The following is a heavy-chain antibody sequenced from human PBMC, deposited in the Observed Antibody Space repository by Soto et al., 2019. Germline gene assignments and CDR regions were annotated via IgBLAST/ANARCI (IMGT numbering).Heavy chain of an antibody. D-gene: IGHD2-15*01. CDR1: GYTFTNYY. CDR2: INPNSGGT. CDR3: AREMGYCSGGSCQSLDLDY. Sequence: QVQLVQSGAEVKKPGASVKVSCKASGYTFTNYYMHWVRQAPGQGLEWMGWINPNSGGTNYAQKFQGRVTMTRDTSISTAYMELSRLRSDDTAVYYCAREMGYCSGGSCQSLDLDYWGQGTLVTVAS. V-gene: IGHV1-2*02. J-gene: IGHJ4*02.